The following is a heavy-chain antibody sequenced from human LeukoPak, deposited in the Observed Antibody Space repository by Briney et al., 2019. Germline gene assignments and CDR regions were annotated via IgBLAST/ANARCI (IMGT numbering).Heavy chain of an antibody. Sequence: PGGSLRLSCAASGFPFSNYVMRWVRHAPGKGLEGVSSMSGSGGSTYYADFVKGSFTISRDNSKNTLFLKMNSLRAEDTALYYCAEEVGATYPTFDYWGQGTLVTVSS. CDR1: GFPFSNYV. CDR2: MSGSGGST. D-gene: IGHD1-26*01. V-gene: IGHV3-23*01. CDR3: AEEVGATYPTFDY. J-gene: IGHJ4*02.